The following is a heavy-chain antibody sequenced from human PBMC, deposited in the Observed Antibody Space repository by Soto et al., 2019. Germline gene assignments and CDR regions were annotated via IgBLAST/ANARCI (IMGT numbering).Heavy chain of an antibody. V-gene: IGHV3-30*18. CDR1: GFTFSSYG. J-gene: IGHJ6*03. CDR3: AKRAARRLSGYYYYYYMDG. D-gene: IGHD6-6*01. CDR2: ISYDGSNK. Sequence: PGGSLRLSCAASGFTFSSYGMHWVRQAPGKGLEWVAVISYDGSNKYYADSVKGRFTISRDNSKNTLYLQMNSLRAEDTAVYYCAKRAARRLSGYYYYYYMDGWGKGTKVTVSS.